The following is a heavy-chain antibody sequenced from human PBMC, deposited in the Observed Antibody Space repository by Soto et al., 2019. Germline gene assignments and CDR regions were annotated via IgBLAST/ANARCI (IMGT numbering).Heavy chain of an antibody. Sequence: ESGGGVVQPGRSLKLSCAASGFTFYSYAMHWVRQAPGKGLEWVAVIWYDGSNKYYADSVKGRFTISRDNSKNTLYLQMDSLRAEDTAVYYCAREGAVAAHYYYYYTMDVWGQGTTVTVSS. CDR3: AREGAVAAHYYYYYTMDV. D-gene: IGHD6-19*01. J-gene: IGHJ6*02. CDR2: IWYDGSNK. V-gene: IGHV3-33*01. CDR1: GFTFYSYA.